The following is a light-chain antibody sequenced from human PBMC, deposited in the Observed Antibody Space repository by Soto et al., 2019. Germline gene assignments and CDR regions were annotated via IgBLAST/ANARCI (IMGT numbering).Light chain of an antibody. J-gene: IGKJ4*01. V-gene: IGKV1-5*03. CDR1: QSVSSW. CDR2: KAS. Sequence: DIQMTQSPSTLSASVGDRVTITCRASQSVSSWLAWYQQKPGEVPKLLVYKASSLESGVPSRFSGSGSETECTLTISSLQPDDFVTYYCQQYSSNPLTCGGGTKVEIK. CDR3: QQYSSNPLT.